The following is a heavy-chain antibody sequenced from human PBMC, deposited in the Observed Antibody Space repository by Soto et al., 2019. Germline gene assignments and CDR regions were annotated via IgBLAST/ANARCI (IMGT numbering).Heavy chain of an antibody. D-gene: IGHD1-26*01. V-gene: IGHV1-69*13. CDR2: IIPIFGTA. J-gene: IGHJ5*02. CDR3: ARDSGSYLNWFDP. Sequence: ASVKVSCKASGGTFSSYAISWVRQAPGQGLEWMGGIIPIFGTANYAQKFQGRVTITADESTSTAYMELSSLRSEDTAVYYCARDSGSYLNWFDPWGQGTLVTVSS. CDR1: GGTFSSYA.